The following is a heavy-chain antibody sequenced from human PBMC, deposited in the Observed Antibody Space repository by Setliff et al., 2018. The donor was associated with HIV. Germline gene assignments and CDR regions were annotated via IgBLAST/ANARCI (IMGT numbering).Heavy chain of an antibody. CDR1: GYPIIEAYY. Sequence: SETLSLTCAVSGYPIIEAYYWLWIRQSPTKGLEYIGIIFRGVTTYYNPSLRSRVALSMDTSKNQFSLRLSSVTAADTAIYYCARADSRRGAGSQYMDVWGKGTTVTVSS. CDR2: IFRGVTT. V-gene: IGHV4-38-2*01. J-gene: IGHJ6*03. D-gene: IGHD4-4*01. CDR3: ARADSRRGAGSQYMDV.